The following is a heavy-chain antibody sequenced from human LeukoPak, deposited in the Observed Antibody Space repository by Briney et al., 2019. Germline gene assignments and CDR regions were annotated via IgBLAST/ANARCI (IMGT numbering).Heavy chain of an antibody. Sequence: SVKVSCKASGYTFTSYDINWVRQATGQGLEWMGWMNPNSGNTGYAQKFQGRVTMTRNTSISTAYMELSSLRSEDTAVYYCARGRIAVAETFDYWGQGTLVTVSS. D-gene: IGHD6-19*01. CDR1: GYTFTSYD. CDR3: ARGRIAVAETFDY. V-gene: IGHV1-8*01. CDR2: MNPNSGNT. J-gene: IGHJ4*02.